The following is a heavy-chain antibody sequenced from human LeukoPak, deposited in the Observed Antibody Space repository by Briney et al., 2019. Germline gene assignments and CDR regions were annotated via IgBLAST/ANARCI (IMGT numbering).Heavy chain of an antibody. D-gene: IGHD2-15*01. CDR2: IKQDGSNK. V-gene: IGHV3-7*02. CDR1: GFTFSSYW. Sequence: PGGSLRLSCAASGFTFSSYWMNWVRQAPGKGLEWVANIKQDGSNKYYADSVKGRFTISRDNSKNTLYLQMNSLSAEDTALYYCAQDRGSYYYDMYVWGQGTTVAVS. J-gene: IGHJ6*02. CDR3: AQDRGSYYYDMYV.